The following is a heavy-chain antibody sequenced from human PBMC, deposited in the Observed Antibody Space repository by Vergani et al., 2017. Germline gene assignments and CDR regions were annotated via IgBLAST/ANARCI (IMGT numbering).Heavy chain of an antibody. D-gene: IGHD4-17*01. V-gene: IGHV3-21*02. CDR2: ITTDGGVK. Sequence: EVQLVESGGGLVKPGGSLRLSCAASGFSFSSYSMNWVRQTPGKGLEWVSSITTDGGVKYNIDSVKGRFTMSRDNSKNTLYLQMNSLRVEDTAMYYCAKDPNGNYFGAVDSWGQGTLVTVSS. CDR1: GFSFSSYS. J-gene: IGHJ5*01. CDR3: AKDPNGNYFGAVDS.